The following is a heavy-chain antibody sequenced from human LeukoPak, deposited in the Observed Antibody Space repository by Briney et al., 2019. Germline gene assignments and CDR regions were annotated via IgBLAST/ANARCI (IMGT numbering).Heavy chain of an antibody. V-gene: IGHV1-8*01. D-gene: IGHD4-23*01. CDR3: ARGPNKSDGGNSGSAWFDP. CDR2: MNPNSGNT. Sequence: ASVKLSCKASGYTCTSYDFNWVRQAPGQGLEWMGWMNPNSGNTGYAQKFQGRVTMTRNTSISTAYMELSSLRSEDTAVYYCARGPNKSDGGNSGSAWFDPWGQGTLVTVSS. J-gene: IGHJ5*02. CDR1: GYTCTSYD.